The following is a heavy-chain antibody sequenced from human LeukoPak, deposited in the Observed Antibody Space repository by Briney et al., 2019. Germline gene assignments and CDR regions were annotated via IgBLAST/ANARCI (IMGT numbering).Heavy chain of an antibody. D-gene: IGHD1-1*01. CDR2: ISSSGST. Sequence: PSETLSLTCTVSGGSISSGGYFWSWIRQLPGKGLEWIGSISSSGSTLYSPSLKRRVTISVDTSKNQFSLNLSSVTAADTAVSYCARADNLNAFDYWGQGTRVTVSS. CDR3: ARADNLNAFDY. CDR1: GGSISSGGYF. V-gene: IGHV4-31*03. J-gene: IGHJ4*02.